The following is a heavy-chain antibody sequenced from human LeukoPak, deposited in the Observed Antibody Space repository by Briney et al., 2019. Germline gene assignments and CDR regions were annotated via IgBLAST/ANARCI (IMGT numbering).Heavy chain of an antibody. Sequence: RVASVKVSCKASGYTFTSYGISWVRQAPGQGLEWMGWINPNSGGTNYAQKFQGRVTMTRDTSISTAYMELSRLRSDDTAVYYCAREGERFDTAMIYWGQGTLVTVSS. CDR1: GYTFTSYG. V-gene: IGHV1-2*02. CDR2: INPNSGGT. J-gene: IGHJ4*02. CDR3: AREGERFDTAMIY. D-gene: IGHD5-18*01.